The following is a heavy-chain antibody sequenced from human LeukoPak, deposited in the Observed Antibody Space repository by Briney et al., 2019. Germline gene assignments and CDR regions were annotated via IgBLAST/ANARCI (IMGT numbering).Heavy chain of an antibody. Sequence: GGSLRLSCAASGFAFESYWMSWVRQAPGKGLEWVANIKQDGSEKYYVDSVKGRFTISRDNAKNSLYLQMNSLSAEDTAVYYCARGSTGIWGQGTMVTVSS. CDR2: IKQDGSEK. CDR1: GFAFESYW. CDR3: ARGSTGI. V-gene: IGHV3-7*01. J-gene: IGHJ3*02. D-gene: IGHD2-8*02.